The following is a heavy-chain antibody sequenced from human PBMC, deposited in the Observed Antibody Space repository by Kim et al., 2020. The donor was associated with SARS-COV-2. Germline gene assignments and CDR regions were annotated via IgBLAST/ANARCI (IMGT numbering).Heavy chain of an antibody. Sequence: GGSLRLSCAASGFTFSNAWMSWVRQAPGKGLEWVGRIKSKTDGGTTNYAAPVKGRFTISRDDSKNTLYLQMNSLKTEDTAVYYCTTVLRYFDWLLQFDYWGQGTLVTVSS. J-gene: IGHJ4*02. CDR2: IKSKTDGGTT. D-gene: IGHD3-9*01. CDR3: TTVLRYFDWLLQFDY. CDR1: GFTFSNAW. V-gene: IGHV3-15*01.